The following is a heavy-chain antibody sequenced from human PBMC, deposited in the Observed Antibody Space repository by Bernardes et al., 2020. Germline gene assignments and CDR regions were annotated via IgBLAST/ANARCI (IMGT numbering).Heavy chain of an antibody. V-gene: IGHV3-48*01. CDR3: ARDPRAGSELHAFDI. Sequence: GGSLRLSCAASGFSFSSYNMNWVRQAPGKGLEWVSSITSSSSKVYYADSVEGRFTISRDNAKNSLYLQMNSLRAEDTAVYYCARDPRAGSELHAFDIWGQGTMVTVSS. CDR2: ITSSSSKV. CDR1: GFSFSSYN. D-gene: IGHD1-26*01. J-gene: IGHJ3*02.